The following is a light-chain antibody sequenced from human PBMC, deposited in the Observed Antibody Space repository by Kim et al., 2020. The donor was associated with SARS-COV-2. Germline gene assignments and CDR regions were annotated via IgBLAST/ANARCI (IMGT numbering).Light chain of an antibody. CDR2: GAF. J-gene: IGKJ2*01. V-gene: IGKV3-20*01. CDR1: QSVSTY. Sequence: SLAPGERATLSCRAGQSVSTYLAWYQQKPGQSPRLLIYGAFNRAPGIPDRFSGSESGTDFTLTISGLEPEDLAVYYCQQYHTSPYNFGQGAKLEI. CDR3: QQYHTSPYN.